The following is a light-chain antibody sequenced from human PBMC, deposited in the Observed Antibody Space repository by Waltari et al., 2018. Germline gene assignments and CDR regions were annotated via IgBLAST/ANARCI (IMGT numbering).Light chain of an antibody. V-gene: IGKV3-15*01. CDR1: QSLNTN. CDR3: QQYNSWPPYT. Sequence: EIVMTQSPATLSVSPGESATRSCRASQSLNTNLAWYQQKAGQAPRLLIYGASTRATGIPARFSGSGSGTEFTLTISSLQSEDFAVYYCQQYNSWPPYTFGQGTKLEIK. CDR2: GAS. J-gene: IGKJ2*01.